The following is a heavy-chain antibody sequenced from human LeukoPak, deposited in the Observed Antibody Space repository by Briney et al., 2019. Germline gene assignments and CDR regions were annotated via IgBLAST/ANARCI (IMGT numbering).Heavy chain of an antibody. V-gene: IGHV4-59*12. D-gene: IGHD3-22*01. CDR1: GGSISSYY. CDR2: IYYSGST. CDR3: AKDLDSSGYYYYGMDV. Sequence: SETLSLTCAVYGGSISSYYWGWIRQPPGKGLEWIGYIYYSGSTNYNPSLKSRVTISVDTSKNQFSLKLSSVTAADTAVYYCAKDLDSSGYYYYGMDVWGQGTTVTVSS. J-gene: IGHJ6*02.